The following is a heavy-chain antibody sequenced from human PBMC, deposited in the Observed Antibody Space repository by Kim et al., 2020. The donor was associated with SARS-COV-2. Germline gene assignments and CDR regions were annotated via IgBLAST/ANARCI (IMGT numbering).Heavy chain of an antibody. CDR2: IYYSGST. J-gene: IGHJ4*02. V-gene: IGHV4-59*08. CDR3: ARQAHDRRTPFDY. CDR1: GGSISSYY. Sequence: SETLSLTCTVSGGSISSYYWSWIRQPPGKGLEWIGYIYYSGSTNYNPSLKSGVTISVDTSKNQFSLKLSSVTAADTAVYYCARQAHDRRTPFDYWGQGTLVTVSS.